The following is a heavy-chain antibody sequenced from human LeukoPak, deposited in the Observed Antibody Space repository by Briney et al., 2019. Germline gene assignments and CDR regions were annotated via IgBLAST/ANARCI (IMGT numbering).Heavy chain of an antibody. CDR1: GFTFSSHE. CDR3: ARDGKGTGVAGIDY. J-gene: IGHJ4*02. V-gene: IGHV3-48*03. D-gene: IGHD6-19*01. CDR2: ISSSGYTI. Sequence: GGSLRLSCAASGFTFSSHEMNWVRQAPGKGLEWVSYISSSGYTIYYADSVKGRFTISRDNAKNSLYLQMNSLRAEDTAVYYCARDGKGTGVAGIDYWGQGILVTVSS.